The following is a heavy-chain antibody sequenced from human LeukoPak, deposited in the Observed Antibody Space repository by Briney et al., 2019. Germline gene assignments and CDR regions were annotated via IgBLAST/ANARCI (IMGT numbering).Heavy chain of an antibody. CDR1: GFTFSSYA. V-gene: IGHV3-23*01. CDR3: AKILSGGYYYDSSGYNEDAFDI. D-gene: IGHD3-22*01. J-gene: IGHJ3*02. Sequence: GGSLRLSCAASGFTFSSYAMSWVRQAPGKGLEWVSAISGSGGSTYYADSVKGRFTISRDNSKNTLYLQMNSLRAEDPAVYYCAKILSGGYYYDSSGYNEDAFDIWGQGTMVTVSS. CDR2: ISGSGGST.